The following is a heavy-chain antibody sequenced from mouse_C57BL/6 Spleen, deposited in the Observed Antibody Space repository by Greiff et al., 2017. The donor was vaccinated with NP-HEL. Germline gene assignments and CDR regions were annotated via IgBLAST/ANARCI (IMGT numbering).Heavy chain of an antibody. J-gene: IGHJ3*01. CDR1: GYAFSSSW. D-gene: IGHD1-1*01. V-gene: IGHV1-82*01. CDR2: IYPGDGAT. Sequence: QVQLQQSGPELVKPGASVKISCKASGYAFSSSWMNWVKQRPGKGLEWIGRIYPGDGATNYNGKFKGKATLTVDKSSSTAYMQLSSLTSADSAVYFCARESPYYGSSPWFAYWGQGTLVTVSA. CDR3: ARESPYYGSSPWFAY.